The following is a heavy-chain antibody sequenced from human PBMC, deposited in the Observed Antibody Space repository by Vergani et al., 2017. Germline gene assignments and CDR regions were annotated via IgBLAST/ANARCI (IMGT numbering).Heavy chain of an antibody. D-gene: IGHD6-13*01. Sequence: QVQLVESGGGVVQPGRSLRLSCAASGFTFSSYGMHWVRQAPGKGLEWVAVIWYDGSNKQYVDSVKGRFTISRDNSKNMLSLQMNSLRPEDTAVYYCAREGGTAAGDNWFDPWGQGTLVTVSS. CDR2: IWYDGSNK. J-gene: IGHJ5*02. V-gene: IGHV3-33*01. CDR3: AREGGTAAGDNWFDP. CDR1: GFTFSSYG.